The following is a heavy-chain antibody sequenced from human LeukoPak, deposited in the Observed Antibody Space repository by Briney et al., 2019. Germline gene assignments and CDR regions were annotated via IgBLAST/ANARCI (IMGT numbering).Heavy chain of an antibody. V-gene: IGHV3-23*01. CDR1: GFSFSNCA. D-gene: IGHD6-13*01. CDR2: IGGSGDST. Sequence: PGGSLRLSCAASGFSFSNCAMNWVSQAPGKGLEWVSCIGGSGDSTYYSDSVRGRFTISRDNSKNTLYLQMNSLRAEDTAIYYFGKDKAYSSSWGYFDYWGQGTLVTVSS. J-gene: IGHJ4*02. CDR3: GKDKAYSSSWGYFDY.